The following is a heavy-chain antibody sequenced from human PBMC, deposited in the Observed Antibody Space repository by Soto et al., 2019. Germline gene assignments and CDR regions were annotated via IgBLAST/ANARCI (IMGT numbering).Heavy chain of an antibody. J-gene: IGHJ6*02. CDR1: GYTFTGYY. V-gene: IGHV1-2*04. CDR2: IHPNCGVT. CDR3: ARDGGVLFQNGMDV. Sequence: QVQLVQSGAEVKKPGASVKVSCKASGYTFTGYYMHWVRQAPGHGLEWMGWIHPNCGVTNYAQKVQGWVTMTRETSNNTAYVEQVRLRSDDTAVYYCARDGGVLFQNGMDVFGQGTTVTVSS. D-gene: IGHD3-16*01.